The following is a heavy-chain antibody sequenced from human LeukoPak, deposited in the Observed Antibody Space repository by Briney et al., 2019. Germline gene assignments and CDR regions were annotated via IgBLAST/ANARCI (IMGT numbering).Heavy chain of an antibody. V-gene: IGHV1-2*02. Sequence: ASVKVSCKASGYTFTGYYMHWVRQAPGQGLEWMGWINPNSGGTNYAQKFQGRVTMTRDTSISTAYMELSSLRSEDTAVYYCARGRLGTPEWFDYWGQGTLVTVSS. CDR1: GYTFTGYY. J-gene: IGHJ4*02. CDR2: INPNSGGT. D-gene: IGHD1-1*01. CDR3: ARGRLGTPEWFDY.